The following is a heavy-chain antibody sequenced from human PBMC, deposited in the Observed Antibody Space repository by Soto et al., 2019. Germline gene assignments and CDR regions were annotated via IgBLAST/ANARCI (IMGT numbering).Heavy chain of an antibody. D-gene: IGHD3-3*01. J-gene: IGHJ5*02. CDR1: GYSLITNA. Sequence: ASVKFSGKASGYSLITNAIYWVRQAPGQMLDCMVWINPGNGNTKYXXKFQGRVXXTRDTSASTAXMELSXLRSEDTAVYYCARDYHRITISDAWGQGTLVTVXX. V-gene: IGHV1-3*01. CDR3: ARDYHRITISDA. CDR2: INPGNGNT.